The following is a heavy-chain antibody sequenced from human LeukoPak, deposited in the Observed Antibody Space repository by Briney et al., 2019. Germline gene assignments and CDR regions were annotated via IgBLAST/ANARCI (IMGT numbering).Heavy chain of an antibody. CDR2: IYHSGST. CDR1: GGSISSGGYS. J-gene: IGHJ6*02. V-gene: IGHV4-30-2*01. Sequence: SETLSLTCAVSGGSISSGGYSWSWIRQPPGKGLEWIGYIYHSGSTYYNPSLKSRVTISVDRFKNQFSLKLSSVTAADTAVYYCARRPVTTFGMDVWGQGTTVTVSS. CDR3: ARRPVTTFGMDV. D-gene: IGHD4-11*01.